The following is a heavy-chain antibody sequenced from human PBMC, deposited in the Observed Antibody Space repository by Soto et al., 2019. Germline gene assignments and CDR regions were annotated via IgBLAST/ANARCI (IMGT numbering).Heavy chain of an antibody. Sequence: ASVKVSCKASGGTFSSYTISWVRQAPGQGLEWMGRIIPILGIANYAQKFQGRVTITADKSTSTAYMELSSLRSEDTAVYYCARDPGQQLGWFDPWGQGTLVTVSS. CDR3: ARDPGQQLGWFDP. D-gene: IGHD6-13*01. V-gene: IGHV1-69*04. CDR1: GGTFSSYT. CDR2: IIPILGIA. J-gene: IGHJ5*02.